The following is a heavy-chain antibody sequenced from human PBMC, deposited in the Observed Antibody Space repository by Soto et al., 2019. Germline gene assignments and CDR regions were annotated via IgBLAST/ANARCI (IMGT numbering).Heavy chain of an antibody. CDR1: GFTFSSYA. CDR2: ISYDGSNK. Sequence: GGSLRLSCAASGFTFSSYAMHWVRQAPGKGLEWVAVISYDGSNKYYADSVKGRFTISRDNSKNTLYLQMNSLRAEDTAVFYCARDFLYGMDVWGQGTTVTVSS. V-gene: IGHV3-30-3*01. CDR3: ARDFLYGMDV. J-gene: IGHJ6*02.